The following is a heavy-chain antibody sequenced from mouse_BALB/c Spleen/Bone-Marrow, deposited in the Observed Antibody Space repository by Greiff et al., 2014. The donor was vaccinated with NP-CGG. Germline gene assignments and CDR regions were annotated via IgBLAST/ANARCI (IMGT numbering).Heavy chain of an antibody. V-gene: IGHV14-3*02. Sequence: VQLKESGAELVKPGASVKLSCTASGFNIKDSYLHWVKQRPEQGLDWIGRIDPAKGNTNYDPKFQGKATITADTSSNTAYLQLSSLTSEDTAVYFCARNSPFAYWGQGTLVTVSA. J-gene: IGHJ3*01. CDR3: ARNSPFAY. CDR1: GFNIKDSY. CDR2: IDPAKGNT.